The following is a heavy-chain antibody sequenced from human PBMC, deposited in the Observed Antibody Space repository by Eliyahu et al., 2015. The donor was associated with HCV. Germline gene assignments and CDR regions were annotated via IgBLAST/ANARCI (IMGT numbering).Heavy chain of an antibody. D-gene: IGHD3-10*01. V-gene: IGHV4-59*01. CDR3: ARVNYYGSESFYNVWYFDY. CDR1: GDSFKNYY. CDR2: IYASGST. J-gene: IGHJ4*02. Sequence: QVQMQESGPGLVKPSETLSLTCAVSGDSFKNYYWSWIRQPPGKGLEWIGYIYASGSTNYNPSLKSRVTISVDTSKNQFSLNLRSVTAADTAVYYCARVNYYGSESFYNVWYFDYWGQGTLVTVSS.